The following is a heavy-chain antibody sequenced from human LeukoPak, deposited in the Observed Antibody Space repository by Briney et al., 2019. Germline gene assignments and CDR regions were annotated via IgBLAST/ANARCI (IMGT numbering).Heavy chain of an antibody. Sequence: ASVKVSCEASGGTFSSYAISWVRQAPGQGLEWMGGIIPIFGTANYAQKFQGRVTITTDESTSTAYMELSSLRSEDTAVYYCARGPGGYYYYYYMDVWGKGTTVTVSS. CDR2: IIPIFGTA. D-gene: IGHD3-10*01. CDR1: GGTFSSYA. J-gene: IGHJ6*03. V-gene: IGHV1-69*05. CDR3: ARGPGGYYYYYYMDV.